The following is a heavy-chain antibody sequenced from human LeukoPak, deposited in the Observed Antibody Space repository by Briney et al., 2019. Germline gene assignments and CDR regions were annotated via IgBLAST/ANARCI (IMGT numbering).Heavy chain of an antibody. CDR3: TRDGSTNSPANWFDP. Sequence: PGGSLRLSCTASGFTFGDYAMSWVRQAPGQGLECVGFIRNKAYGGTTEYAASVKGRFTISRDDSKSIAYLQMNSLKTEDTAAYYCTRDGSTNSPANWFDPWGRGTLVTVSS. CDR2: IRNKAYGGTT. CDR1: GFTFGDYA. D-gene: IGHD2-2*01. V-gene: IGHV3-49*04. J-gene: IGHJ5*02.